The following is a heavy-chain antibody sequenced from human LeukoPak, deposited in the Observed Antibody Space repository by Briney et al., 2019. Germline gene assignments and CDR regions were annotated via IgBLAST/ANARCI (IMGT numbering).Heavy chain of an antibody. D-gene: IGHD2-8*01. J-gene: IGHJ4*02. CDR3: ARGVARGMVLGVLDY. CDR1: GFTFSSYA. Sequence: PGGSLRLSCAASGFTFSSYAMSWVRQAPGKGLEWVSAISGSGGSTYYADSVKGRFTISRDNSKNTLYLQMNSLRAEDTAVYYCARGVARGMVLGVLDYWGQGTLVTVSS. V-gene: IGHV3-23*01. CDR2: ISGSGGST.